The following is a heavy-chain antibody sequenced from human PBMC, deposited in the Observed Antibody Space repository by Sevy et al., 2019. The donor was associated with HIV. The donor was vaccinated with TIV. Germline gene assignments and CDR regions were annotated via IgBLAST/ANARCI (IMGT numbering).Heavy chain of an antibody. CDR1: GFTFSDYY. V-gene: IGHV3-11*01. CDR2: ISSSGSTI. CDR3: ATRSGEVGATPPYFDY. D-gene: IGHD1-26*01. Sequence: GGSLRLSCAASGFTFSDYYMSWIRQAPGKGLEWVSYISSSGSTIYYADSVKVRFTISKDNAKNSLYLQMNSLRAEDTAVYYCATRSGEVGATPPYFDYWGQGTLVTVSS. J-gene: IGHJ4*02.